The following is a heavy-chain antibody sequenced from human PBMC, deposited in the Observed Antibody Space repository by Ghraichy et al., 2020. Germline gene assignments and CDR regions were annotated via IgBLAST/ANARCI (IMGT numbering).Heavy chain of an antibody. CDR1: GYSFTSFD. CDR3: VRGSYSGFEAPGGY. Sequence: ASVKVSCQASGYSFTSFDFNWVRQAAGRGLEWIGWVSPRSGNTGYAPRFLGRVTMTRDTATGTVYMDLSSLKSEDTAVYYCVRGSYSGFEAPGGYWGQGTLVTVSS. V-gene: IGHV1-8*01. CDR2: VSPRSGNT. D-gene: IGHD5-12*01. J-gene: IGHJ4*02.